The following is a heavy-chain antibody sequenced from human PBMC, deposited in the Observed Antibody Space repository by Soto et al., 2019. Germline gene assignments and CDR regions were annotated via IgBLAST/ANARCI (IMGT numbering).Heavy chain of an antibody. CDR3: ARDSGRNYYDSSGIDY. CDR1: GGSISSSNW. J-gene: IGHJ4*02. CDR2: IYHSGST. V-gene: IGHV4-4*02. D-gene: IGHD3-22*01. Sequence: PSETLSLTCAVSGGSISSSNWWSWVRQPPGKGLEWIGEIYHSGSTNYNPSLKSRVTISVDKSKNQFSLKLSSVTAADTAVYYCARDSGRNYYDSSGIDYWGQGTLVTVS.